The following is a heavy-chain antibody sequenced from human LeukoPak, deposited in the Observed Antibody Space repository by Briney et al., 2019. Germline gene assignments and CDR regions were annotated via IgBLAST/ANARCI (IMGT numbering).Heavy chain of an antibody. Sequence: GGSLRLSCAASGFTFSNYMMHWVRQAPGKGLVWVSRIKSDGIAITYADSVKGRFTISRDNAKNTLYLQMNSLRAEDTAVYYCLRDLNWSLDQWGQGTLVTVSS. J-gene: IGHJ4*02. V-gene: IGHV3-74*01. CDR1: GFTFSNYM. D-gene: IGHD1-20*01. CDR3: LRDLNWSLDQ. CDR2: IKSDGIAI.